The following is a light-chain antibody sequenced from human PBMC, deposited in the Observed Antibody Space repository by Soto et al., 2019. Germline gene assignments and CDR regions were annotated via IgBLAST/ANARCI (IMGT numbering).Light chain of an antibody. V-gene: IGKV1-5*03. Sequence: DIQMTQSPSTLSAFVGDRVTITCRASQSISNWLAWYQQKPGKAPKLLIYKASSLESGVPSRFSGSGSGTEFTLTISSLQPDDFATYYCQQYNSIQRTFGQGTKVDIK. J-gene: IGKJ1*01. CDR1: QSISNW. CDR3: QQYNSIQRT. CDR2: KAS.